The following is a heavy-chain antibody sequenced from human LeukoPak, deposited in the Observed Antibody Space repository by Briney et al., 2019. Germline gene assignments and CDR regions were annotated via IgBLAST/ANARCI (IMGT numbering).Heavy chain of an antibody. Sequence: SETLSLTCTVPGGSISRSSYYWAWIRQPPVKGLEWIGSIYYSGSTYYNPSLKSRVTISVDTSKNQFSLKLSSVTAADTAVYYCARKTYSNLFDYWGQGTLVTVSS. D-gene: IGHD4-11*01. CDR2: IYYSGST. V-gene: IGHV4-39*07. CDR1: GGSISRSSYY. J-gene: IGHJ4*02. CDR3: ARKTYSNLFDY.